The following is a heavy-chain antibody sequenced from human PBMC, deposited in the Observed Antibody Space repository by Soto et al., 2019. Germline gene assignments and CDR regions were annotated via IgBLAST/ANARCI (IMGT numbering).Heavy chain of an antibody. D-gene: IGHD3-10*01. Sequence: EVQLVESGGGLVQPGRSQRLSCAASGFSFEDYGIHWVRQAPGKGLEWVSSISWNSRNIAYADSVKGRFTVSRDNAKNSLYLQMNSLRPEDTALYYCAKDIARYQLVLITEGMDVWGQGTTVTVSS. J-gene: IGHJ6*02. CDR2: ISWNSRNI. CDR1: GFSFEDYG. CDR3: AKDIARYQLVLITEGMDV. V-gene: IGHV3-9*01.